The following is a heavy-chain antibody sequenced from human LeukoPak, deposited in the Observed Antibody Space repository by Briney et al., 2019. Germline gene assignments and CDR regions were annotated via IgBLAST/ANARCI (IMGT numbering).Heavy chain of an antibody. D-gene: IGHD3-22*01. CDR3: TTDLNARGNYYDSSGFISTIDY. J-gene: IGHJ4*02. V-gene: IGHV3-15*01. Sequence: GGSLRLSCAASGFTFSNAWMSWVRQAPGERLEWVGRIQSKTDGGTTDYAAPVKGRFTISRDDSKNTLYLQMNSLKTEDTAVYYCTTDLNARGNYYDSSGFISTIDYWGQGTLVTVSS. CDR1: GFTFSNAW. CDR2: IQSKTDGGTT.